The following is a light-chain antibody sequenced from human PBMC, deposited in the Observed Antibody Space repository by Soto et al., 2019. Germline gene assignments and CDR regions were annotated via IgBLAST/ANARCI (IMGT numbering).Light chain of an antibody. J-gene: IGKJ2*01. CDR1: QNISNY. Sequence: IVLTQSPATLSLSPGKRATVSCRARQNISNYLICYQQKPGEAPRLLLYGASSRATGILPRFCGGGSATEFSVPTSSLQSEDYAIYYCQQYDIWPLYTFGQGTKVDIK. V-gene: IGKV3-15*01. CDR2: GAS. CDR3: QQYDIWPLYT.